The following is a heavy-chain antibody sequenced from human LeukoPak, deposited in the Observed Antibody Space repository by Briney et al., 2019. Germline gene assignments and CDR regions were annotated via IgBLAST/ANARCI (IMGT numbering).Heavy chain of an antibody. J-gene: IGHJ4*02. Sequence: PGGSLRLSCAASGFTFSNAWMSWVRQAPGKGLEWVDRIKSKTDGGTTDYAAPVKGRFTISRDNSKNTLYLQMNSLRAEDTAVYYCAKLRNSGYDVADYWGQGTLVTVSS. CDR3: AKLRNSGYDVADY. V-gene: IGHV3-15*01. D-gene: IGHD5-12*01. CDR1: GFTFSNAW. CDR2: IKSKTDGGTT.